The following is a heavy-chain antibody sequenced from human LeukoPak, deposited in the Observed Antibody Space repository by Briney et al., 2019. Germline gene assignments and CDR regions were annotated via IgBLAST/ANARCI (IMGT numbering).Heavy chain of an antibody. CDR2: ISGSGSRT. J-gene: IGHJ4*02. D-gene: IGHD3-3*01. CDR1: GFTFSHYT. Sequence: GGSLRLSCETSGFTFSHYTMSWVRQTPGKGLEWVSAISGSGSRTYYADSVKGRFTISRDNSKNTLYLQMNSLRAEDTAVYYCAKDPRYDFWSGSDYWGQGTLVTVSS. CDR3: AKDPRYDFWSGSDY. V-gene: IGHV3-23*01.